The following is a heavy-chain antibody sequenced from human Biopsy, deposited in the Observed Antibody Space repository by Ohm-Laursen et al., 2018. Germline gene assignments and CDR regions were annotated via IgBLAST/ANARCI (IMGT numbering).Heavy chain of an antibody. CDR3: ALQSVAQMKNFDY. Sequence: ASVKVSCKASGFSFTGYYIHWVRQAPGQGLEWMGWISPRSGDTNYAHKFQGNIAMTRDTSMSTAYMEMSRLRCDDTAVYYCALQSVAQMKNFDYWGQGTLVTVSS. V-gene: IGHV1-2*02. CDR1: GFSFTGYY. J-gene: IGHJ4*02. CDR2: ISPRSGDT. D-gene: IGHD6-19*01.